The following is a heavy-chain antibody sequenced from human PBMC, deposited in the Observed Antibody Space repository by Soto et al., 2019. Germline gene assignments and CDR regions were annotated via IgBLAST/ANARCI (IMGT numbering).Heavy chain of an antibody. CDR3: TRRVRSTGSIDY. J-gene: IGHJ4*02. D-gene: IGHD3-10*01. Sequence: SETLSLTCTVSGNSISGTSSFWAWIRQPPGKNLEWIGSVYYTGSTYYNSSLKSRVSISIDTSKNQFSLSLNSVTAADTAVYYCTRRVRSTGSIDYCGQGALVPVSS. CDR1: GNSISGTSSF. V-gene: IGHV4-39*01. CDR2: VYYTGST.